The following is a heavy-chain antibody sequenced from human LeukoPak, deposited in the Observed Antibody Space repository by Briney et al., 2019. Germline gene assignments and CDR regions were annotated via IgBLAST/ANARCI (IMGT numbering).Heavy chain of an antibody. CDR2: VHVSGVS. V-gene: IGHV4-61*02. J-gene: IGHJ2*01. Sequence: PSQTLSLTCSVSGGAISSENYYWNWIRQPAGKGLEWIGRVHVSGVSDYNPSLKGRVNISVDSSKKHFSLELTSVTAADTAVYFCARDRNYWYFDLWGRGSLVTVSS. CDR3: ARDRNYWYFDL. CDR1: GGAISSENYY.